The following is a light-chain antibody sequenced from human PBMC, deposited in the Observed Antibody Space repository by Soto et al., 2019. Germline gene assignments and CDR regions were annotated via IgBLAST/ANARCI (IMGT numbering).Light chain of an antibody. CDR3: QHRHN. J-gene: IGKJ3*01. CDR1: QSVSID. V-gene: IGKV3-11*01. CDR2: DAS. Sequence: EVVLTQSPATLSLSPGDRATLSCRASQSVSIDFAWYQQKPGQAPRLLIYDASNRATGIPARFSGSGSGTDFTRPISSLEPEDFAVYYCQHRHNFGPGTKVDIK.